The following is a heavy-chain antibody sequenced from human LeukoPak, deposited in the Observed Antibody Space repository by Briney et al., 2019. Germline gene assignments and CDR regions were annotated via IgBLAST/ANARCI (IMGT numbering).Heavy chain of an antibody. V-gene: IGHV3-23*01. CDR1: GFTISSYA. CDR2: ISGGTT. CDR3: AIAVYGCGNY. J-gene: IGHJ4*02. Sequence: PGGSLRLSCSASGFTISSYALSWVRQAPGKGLEWVSSISGGTTYYADSVTGRFTISRDNPKNIVSLQMNSLRAEDTAVYYCAIAVYGCGNYWGQGTLVTVSS. D-gene: IGHD3-10*01.